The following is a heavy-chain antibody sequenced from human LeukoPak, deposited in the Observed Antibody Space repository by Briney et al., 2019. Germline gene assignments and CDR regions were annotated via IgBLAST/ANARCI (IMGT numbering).Heavy chain of an antibody. Sequence: QPGRSLRLSCAASGFTFSSYAMHWVRQAPGQGLEWVSTISDDGSGTYYADSVKGRFTISRDNSKNTLFLQINSLRAEDSAVYYCATDRERDPSVYYLVGGQGTLITVSS. CDR2: ISDDGSGT. J-gene: IGHJ4*02. D-gene: IGHD3-22*01. CDR3: ATDRERDPSVYYLV. CDR1: GFTFSSYA. V-gene: IGHV3-23*01.